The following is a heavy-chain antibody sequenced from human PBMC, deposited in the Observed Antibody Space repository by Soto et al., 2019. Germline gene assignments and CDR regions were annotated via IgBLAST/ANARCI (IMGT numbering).Heavy chain of an antibody. D-gene: IGHD2-15*01. CDR1: GFSLSSSGVG. Sequence: QITLKESGPTLLQPTQTLTLTCTFSGFSLSSSGVGVGWIRQPTGKALEWLTFIYWDDDKRYSPSLKSSLTITKDNTKNQVVLTLTNMEPVDTATYYCARLVVAGITYYFYSCGQGTMLTVSS. CDR3: ARLVVAGITYYFYS. V-gene: IGHV2-5*02. J-gene: IGHJ4*02. CDR2: IYWDDDK.